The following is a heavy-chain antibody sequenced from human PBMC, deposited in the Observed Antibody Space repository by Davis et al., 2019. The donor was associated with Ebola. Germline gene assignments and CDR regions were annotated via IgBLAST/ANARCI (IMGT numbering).Heavy chain of an antibody. D-gene: IGHD5-12*01. CDR1: GDSVSSGG. CDR3: ASGWLRTYFAY. V-gene: IGHV6-1*01. Sequence: HSQTLSLTCAISGDSVSSGGWNWIRQSPSRGLEWLGRTSYSCSKWYNGYAVSVKTRITINADTSKNLFSLQLSSVTPEDTAVYYCASGWLRTYFAYWGQGALVTVSS. J-gene: IGHJ4*02. CDR2: TSYSCSKWYN.